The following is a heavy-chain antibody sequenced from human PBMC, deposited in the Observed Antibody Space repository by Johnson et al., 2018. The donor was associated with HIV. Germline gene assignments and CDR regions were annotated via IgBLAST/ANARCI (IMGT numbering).Heavy chain of an antibody. CDR1: GFTFSSNW. J-gene: IGHJ3*02. V-gene: IGHV3-7*05. D-gene: IGHD3-16*01. Sequence: VQLVESGGGLVQPGGSLRLACLASGFTFSSNWMNWVRQAPGKGLEWVANIKEDGSERYYADSVRGRFTISRDSAQNSLYLQMNTLRAEDTAIYYCARDPGWGAFDIWGQGTVVTVSS. CDR2: IKEDGSER. CDR3: ARDPGWGAFDI.